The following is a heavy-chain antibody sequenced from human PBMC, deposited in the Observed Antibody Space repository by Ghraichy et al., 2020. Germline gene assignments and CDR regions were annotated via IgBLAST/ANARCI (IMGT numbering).Heavy chain of an antibody. Sequence: GESLRLSCAASGFTFSSYWMSWVRQAPGKGLEWVANIKEDGSEKYCVDSVKGRFTISRDNAKNSLYLQMNSLRAEDTAVYYCARAPHSYGDYPTSYFAYWGQGALVTVSP. J-gene: IGHJ4*02. D-gene: IGHD4-17*01. CDR3: ARAPHSYGDYPTSYFAY. CDR2: IKEDGSEK. CDR1: GFTFSSYW. V-gene: IGHV3-7*01.